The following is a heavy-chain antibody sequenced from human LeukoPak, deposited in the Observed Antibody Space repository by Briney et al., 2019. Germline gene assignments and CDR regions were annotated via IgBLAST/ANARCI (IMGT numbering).Heavy chain of an antibody. Sequence: ASVKVSCRASGYTFTSYDINWVRQASGQGLEWMGWINPNSGNTGFTQKIQGRVTVTRSTSISTAYMELSSLTSDDTAVYYCARTGTGTRGGYDVWGQGTLVTVSS. CDR3: ARTGTGTRGGYDV. V-gene: IGHV1-8*01. CDR1: GYTFTSYD. CDR2: INPNSGNT. D-gene: IGHD1-1*01. J-gene: IGHJ4*02.